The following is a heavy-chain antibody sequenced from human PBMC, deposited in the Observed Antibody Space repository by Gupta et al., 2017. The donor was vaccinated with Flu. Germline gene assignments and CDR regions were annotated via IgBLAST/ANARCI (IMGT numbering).Heavy chain of an antibody. J-gene: IGHJ4*02. Sequence: VQLVQSGAEVKKPGESLKISCNVSGYTFISYWVGWVRQMPGKGLEWMAIISSDGSDNRYSPSFEGQVTISVDRSVSTAFLHWSSLTASDTAVYYCVRRPATTGAPLEYWGQGTLVTVSS. CDR1: GYTFISYW. CDR3: VRRPATTGAPLEY. CDR2: ISSDGSDN. V-gene: IGHV5-51*01. D-gene: IGHD5-12*01.